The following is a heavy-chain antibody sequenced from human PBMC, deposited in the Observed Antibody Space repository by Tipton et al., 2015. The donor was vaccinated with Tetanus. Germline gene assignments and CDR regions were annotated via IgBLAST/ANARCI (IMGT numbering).Heavy chain of an antibody. J-gene: IGHJ4*02. CDR2: IYSSGST. CDR1: GVSISGGRYY. CDR3: ARDQAKGARGWNYFDF. Sequence: TLSLTCSVSGVSISGGRYYWSWIRQRPGKGLEWIGDIYSSGSTYTDPSLKGRVTISVDTSKNQFSLRVNSVTAADTAVYYCARDQAKGARGWNYFDFWGLGTLVTVPS. D-gene: IGHD1-26*01. V-gene: IGHV4-31*03.